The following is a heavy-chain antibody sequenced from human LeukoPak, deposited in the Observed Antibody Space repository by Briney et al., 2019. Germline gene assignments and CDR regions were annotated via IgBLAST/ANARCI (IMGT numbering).Heavy chain of an antibody. V-gene: IGHV4-59*01. Sequence: SETLSLTCTVSGGSISSYYWSWIRQPPGEGLEWIGYIYYSGSTNYNPSLKSRVTISVDTSKNQFSLKLSSVTAADTAVYYCASASGIVGAKIDYWGQGTLVTVSS. CDR3: ASASGIVGAKIDY. CDR2: IYYSGST. D-gene: IGHD1-26*01. CDR1: GGSISSYY. J-gene: IGHJ4*02.